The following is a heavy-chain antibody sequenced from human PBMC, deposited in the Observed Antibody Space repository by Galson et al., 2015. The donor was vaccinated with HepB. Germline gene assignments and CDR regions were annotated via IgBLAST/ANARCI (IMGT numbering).Heavy chain of an antibody. J-gene: IGHJ3*02. D-gene: IGHD1-26*01. CDR2: IRYDGSNK. CDR1: GFTFSSYG. CDR3: AKETWWELLLLDAFDI. V-gene: IGHV3-30*02. Sequence: SLRLSCAASGFTFSSYGMHWVRQAPGKGLEWVAFIRYDGSNKYYADSVKGRFTISRDNSKNTLYLQMNSLRAEDTAVYYCAKETWWELLLLDAFDIWGQGTMVTVSS.